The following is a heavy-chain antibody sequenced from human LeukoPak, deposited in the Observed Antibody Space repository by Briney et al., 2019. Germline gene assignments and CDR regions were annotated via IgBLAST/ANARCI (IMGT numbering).Heavy chain of an antibody. CDR1: GGSISGYH. D-gene: IGHD6-19*01. CDR2: IYYSGNT. Sequence: SETLSLTCTVSGGSISGYHWSWIRQPPGKGLEWIGYIYYSGNTNYNPSLKSRVTISVDTSKNQFSLKLSSVTAADTAVYYCARLSYSNGWSYFDHWGQGTLVTVSS. CDR3: ARLSYSNGWSYFDH. J-gene: IGHJ4*02. V-gene: IGHV4-59*01.